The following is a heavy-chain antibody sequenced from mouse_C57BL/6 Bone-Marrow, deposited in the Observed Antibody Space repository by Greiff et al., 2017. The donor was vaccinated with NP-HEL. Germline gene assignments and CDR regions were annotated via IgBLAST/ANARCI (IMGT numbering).Heavy chain of an antibody. D-gene: IGHD2-3*01. CDR1: GFTFSDYG. V-gene: IGHV5-17*01. Sequence: EVMLVESGGGLVKPGGSLKLSCAASGFTFSDYGMHWVRQAPEKGLEWVAYISSGSSTLYYADTLKGPFTLSHTNATNTLFLQMTSLRSEDTAMYYCARAHGYYPAWFAYWGQGTLVTVSA. J-gene: IGHJ3*01. CDR3: ARAHGYYPAWFAY. CDR2: ISSGSSTL.